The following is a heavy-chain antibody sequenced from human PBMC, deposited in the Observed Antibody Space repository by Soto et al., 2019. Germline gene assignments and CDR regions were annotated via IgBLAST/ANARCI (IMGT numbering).Heavy chain of an antibody. J-gene: IGHJ4*02. D-gene: IGHD2-8*01. CDR3: ARHVSVPRTRGFDY. V-gene: IGHV4-4*02. Sequence: QVQLQESGPGLVKPSWTLSLTCAVAGGSISDNWWSWVRQAPGKGLEWIGEIYHSGTTYYNPSLKGRVIILVAKSASQISLTPSSGTAADTAVYYCARHVSVPRTRGFDYWGQGALVAVT. CDR2: IYHSGTT. CDR1: GGSISDNW.